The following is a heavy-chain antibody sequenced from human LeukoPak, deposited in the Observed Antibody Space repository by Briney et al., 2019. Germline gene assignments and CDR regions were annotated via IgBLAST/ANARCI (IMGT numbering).Heavy chain of an antibody. CDR1: GYTFTGYY. V-gene: IGHV1-18*04. D-gene: IGHD2-2*01. J-gene: IGHJ6*02. CDR2: ISAYNGNT. Sequence: ASVKVSCKASGYTFTGYYMHWVRQAPGQGLEWMGWISAYNGNTNYAQKLQGRVTMTTDTSTSTAYMELRSLRSDDTAVYYCARVRYCSSTSCLLSYGMDVWGQGTTVTVSS. CDR3: ARVRYCSSTSCLLSYGMDV.